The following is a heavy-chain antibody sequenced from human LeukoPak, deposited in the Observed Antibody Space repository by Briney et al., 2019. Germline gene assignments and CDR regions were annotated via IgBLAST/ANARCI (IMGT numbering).Heavy chain of an antibody. J-gene: IGHJ4*02. CDR3: ARTDLRGSYYLPRP. CDR1: GYTFTSYG. V-gene: IGHV1-18*01. D-gene: IGHD1-26*01. Sequence: ASVKVSCKASGYTFTSYGISWVRQAPGQGLEWMGWISAYNGNTNYAQKLQGRVTMTTDTSTSTAYMELRSLRSDDTAVYYCARTDLRGSYYLPRPXGQGTLVTVSS. CDR2: ISAYNGNT.